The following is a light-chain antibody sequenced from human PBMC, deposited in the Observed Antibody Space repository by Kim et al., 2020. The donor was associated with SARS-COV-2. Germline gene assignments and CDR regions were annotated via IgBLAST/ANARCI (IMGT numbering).Light chain of an antibody. V-gene: IGKV1-27*01. Sequence: GDRIAITGRASQGISSYLAWYQQKPGKVLKLLIYPTSTVQSGVPSRFSGTGSGTDFTLTISSLQPEDVASYYCQKYNTAPPFGQGTKVDIK. CDR3: QKYNTAPP. CDR2: PTS. J-gene: IGKJ1*01. CDR1: QGISSY.